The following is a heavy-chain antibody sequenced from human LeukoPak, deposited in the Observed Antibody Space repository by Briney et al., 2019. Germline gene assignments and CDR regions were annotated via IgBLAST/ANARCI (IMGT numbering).Heavy chain of an antibody. J-gene: IGHJ4*02. D-gene: IGHD2-21*01. CDR3: AKEWVADFDY. Sequence: GGSLRLSCAASGFTFSSYAMHWVRQAPGKGLEWVAVISYDGSNKYSADSVKGRFTISRDTSKNTLYLQMNSLRAEDTAVYYCAKEWVADFDYWGQGTLVTVSS. V-gene: IGHV3-30-3*02. CDR2: ISYDGSNK. CDR1: GFTFSSYA.